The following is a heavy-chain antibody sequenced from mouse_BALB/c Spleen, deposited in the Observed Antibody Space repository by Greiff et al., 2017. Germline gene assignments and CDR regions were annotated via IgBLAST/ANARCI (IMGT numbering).Heavy chain of an antibody. CDR1: GFTFSSFG. CDR3: ARWDGNYGWYFDV. CDR2: ISSGSSTI. V-gene: IGHV5-17*02. Sequence: EVHLVESGGGLVQPGGSRKLSCAASGFTFSSFGMHWVRQAPEKGLEWVAYISSGSSTIYYADTVKGRFTISRDNPKNTLFLQMTSLRSEDTAMYYCARWDGNYGWYFDVWGAGTTVTVSS. D-gene: IGHD2-1*01. J-gene: IGHJ1*01.